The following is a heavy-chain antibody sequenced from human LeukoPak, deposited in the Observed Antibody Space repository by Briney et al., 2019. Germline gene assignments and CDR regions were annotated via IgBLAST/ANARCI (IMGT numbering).Heavy chain of an antibody. CDR3: AGGSGYVDAFDI. V-gene: IGHV4-39*01. CDR1: GGSISSSSYY. Sequence: SETLSLTCTVSGGSISSSSYYWGWIRQPPGKGLEWIGSIYYSGSTYYNPSLKSRVTISVDTSKNQFSLKLSSVTAADTAVYYCAGGSGYVDAFDIWGQGTMVTVSS. D-gene: IGHD5-12*01. J-gene: IGHJ3*02. CDR2: IYYSGST.